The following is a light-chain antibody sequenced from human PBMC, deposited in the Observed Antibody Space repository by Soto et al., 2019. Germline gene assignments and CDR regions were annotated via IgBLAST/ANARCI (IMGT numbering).Light chain of an antibody. J-gene: IGKJ1*01. CDR3: XQYNNWPRT. Sequence: EIVMTQSPATLSVSPGERATLSCRASQSVSSNLAWYQQKPGQAPRLLIYGASTRATGIPARFSGSGSGTXXXXXXXXXXSEDXXXXXXXQYNNWPRTFGQGTKVEIK. V-gene: IGKV3-15*01. CDR2: GAS. CDR1: QSVSSN.